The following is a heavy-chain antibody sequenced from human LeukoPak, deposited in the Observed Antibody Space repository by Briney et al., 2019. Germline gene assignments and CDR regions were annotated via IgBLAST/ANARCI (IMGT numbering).Heavy chain of an antibody. Sequence: GSLRLSCAASGFTFSSYSMNWVRQAPGKGLEWVSSISSSSSYIYYADSVKGRFTISRDNAKNSLYLQMNSLRAEDTAVYYCARDLQYYDILTGYYNKGGFDYWGQGTLVTVSS. CDR3: ARDLQYYDILTGYYNKGGFDY. V-gene: IGHV3-21*01. CDR2: ISSSSSYI. CDR1: GFTFSSYS. D-gene: IGHD3-9*01. J-gene: IGHJ4*02.